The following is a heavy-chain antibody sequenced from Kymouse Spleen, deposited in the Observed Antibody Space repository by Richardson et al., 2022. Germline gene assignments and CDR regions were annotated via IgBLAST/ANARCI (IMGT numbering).Heavy chain of an antibody. CDR2: ISGSGGST. D-gene: IGHD6-19*01. CDR1: GFTFSSYA. V-gene: IGHV3-23*04. Sequence: EVQLVESGGGLVQPGGSLRLSCAASGFTFSSYAMSWVRQAPGKGLEWVSAISGSGGSTYYADSVKGRFTISRDNSKNTLYLQMNSLRAEDTAVYYCAKDGGSGWLDYYYYGMDVWGQGTTVTVSS. J-gene: IGHJ6*02. CDR3: AKDGGSGWLDYYYYGMDV.